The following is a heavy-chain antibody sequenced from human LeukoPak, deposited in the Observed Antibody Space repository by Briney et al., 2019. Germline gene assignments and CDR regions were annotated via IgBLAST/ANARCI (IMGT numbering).Heavy chain of an antibody. D-gene: IGHD3-10*01. Sequence: GRSLRLSCAASGFTFSSYGMHWVRQAPGKGLEWVAVISYDGSNKYYADSVKGRFTISRDNSKNTLYLQMNSLRAEDTAVYYCAKITMVRGDPFDYWGQGTLVTVSS. V-gene: IGHV3-30*18. J-gene: IGHJ4*02. CDR1: GFTFSSYG. CDR2: ISYDGSNK. CDR3: AKITMVRGDPFDY.